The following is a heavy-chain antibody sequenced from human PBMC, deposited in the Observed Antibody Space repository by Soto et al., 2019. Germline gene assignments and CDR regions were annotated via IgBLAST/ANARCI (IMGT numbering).Heavy chain of an antibody. CDR3: AKGGRVPRELYCTNGVCSSRGYGHFDY. Sequence: GGSLRLSCAASGFTFSSYAMSWVRQAPGKGLEWVSAISGSGGSTYYADSVKGRFTISRDNSKNTLYLQMNSLRAEDTAVYYCAKGGRVPRELYCTNGVCSSRGYGHFDYWGQGTLVTVSS. CDR1: GFTFSSYA. D-gene: IGHD2-8*01. CDR2: ISGSGGST. J-gene: IGHJ4*02. V-gene: IGHV3-23*01.